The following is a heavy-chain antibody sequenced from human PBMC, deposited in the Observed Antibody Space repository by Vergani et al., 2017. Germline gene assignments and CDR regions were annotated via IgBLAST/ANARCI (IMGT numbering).Heavy chain of an antibody. CDR3: ARGGINYGSGSYVFDY. V-gene: IGHV1-46*01. J-gene: IGHJ4*02. Sequence: QVQLVQSGAEVKKPGASVKVSCKASGCTFTSYYMHWVRQAPGQGLEWMGIINPSGGSTSYAQKFQGRVTMTRDTSTSTVYMELSSLRSEDTAVYYCARGGINYGSGSYVFDYWGQGTLVTVSS. CDR2: INPSGGST. CDR1: GCTFTSYY. D-gene: IGHD3-10*01.